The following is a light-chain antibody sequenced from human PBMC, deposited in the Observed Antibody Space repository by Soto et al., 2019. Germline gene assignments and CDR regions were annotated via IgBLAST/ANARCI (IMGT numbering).Light chain of an antibody. Sequence: EIVMTQSPATLSLSPGERATLSCRASQSVSSTLAWYQQKPGQAPRLLIYGASTRATGIPARFSGSGSGTELTLTLSIRHFEDFAFDYCQRYKNWPSTYTFGQGTKVEIK. CDR3: QRYKNWPSTYT. V-gene: IGKV3-15*01. CDR2: GAS. CDR1: QSVSST. J-gene: IGKJ2*01.